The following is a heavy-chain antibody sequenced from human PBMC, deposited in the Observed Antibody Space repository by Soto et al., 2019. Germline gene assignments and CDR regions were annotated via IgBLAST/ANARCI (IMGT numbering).Heavy chain of an antibody. Sequence: GASVKVSCKASGDSVSNDYLHWVRQAPGQGFEWLGLISPFGGATAYAQRFKGRVTVTMDKSSTTFYLEVSSLRSDDTAVYYCAKGRGGKTVANFGMDVWGQGVTVTVSS. CDR1: GDSVSNDY. V-gene: IGHV1-46*01. D-gene: IGHD3-16*01. J-gene: IGHJ6*02. CDR2: ISPFGGAT. CDR3: AKGRGGKTVANFGMDV.